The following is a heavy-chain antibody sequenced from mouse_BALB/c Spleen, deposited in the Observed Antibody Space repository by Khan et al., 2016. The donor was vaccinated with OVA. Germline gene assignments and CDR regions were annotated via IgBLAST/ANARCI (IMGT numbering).Heavy chain of an antibody. CDR1: GYSFTDFA. J-gene: IGHJ3*01. D-gene: IGHD1-3*01. CDR3: ARGSGNSRFAY. V-gene: IGHV1S137*01. CDR2: ISTYYGDA. Sequence: QVQLQQSGAELVRPGVSVRISCKGSGYSFTDFAMHWVKQRHAKSLEWIGVISTYYGDADYNQKFRGRPTMTVEKSSSPAYMELARLTSEDSAIYYCARGSGNSRFAYWGQGTLVTVSA.